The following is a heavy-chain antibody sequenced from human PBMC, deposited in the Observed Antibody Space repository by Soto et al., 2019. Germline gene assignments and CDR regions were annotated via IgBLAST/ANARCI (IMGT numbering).Heavy chain of an antibody. J-gene: IGHJ6*03. Sequence: SETLSLTCTVSGGSISSYYWSWIRQPPGKGLEWIGYIYYSGSTNYNPSLKSRVTISVDTSKNQFSLKLSSVTAADTAVYYCARHSQDYYYYYYMDVWGKGTTVTVSS. CDR3: ARHSQDYYYYYYMDV. V-gene: IGHV4-59*08. CDR1: GGSISSYY. CDR2: IYYSGST.